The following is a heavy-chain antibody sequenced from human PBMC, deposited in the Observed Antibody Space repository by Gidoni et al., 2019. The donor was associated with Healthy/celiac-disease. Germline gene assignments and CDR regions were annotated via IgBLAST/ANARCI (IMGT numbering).Heavy chain of an antibody. CDR1: GGSISTGSYY. J-gene: IGHJ5*02. V-gene: IGHV4-61*02. D-gene: IGHD6-19*01. CDR3: ARGSAVAGNGGRWFDP. CDR2: IYTSGST. Sequence: QVQLQESGPGLVKPSQTLSLTCTVSGGSISTGSYYWSWIRQPAGKGLEWIGRIYTSGSTNYNPSLKSRVTISVDTSKNQFSLKLSSVTAADTAVYYCARGSAVAGNGGRWFDPWGQGTLVTVSS.